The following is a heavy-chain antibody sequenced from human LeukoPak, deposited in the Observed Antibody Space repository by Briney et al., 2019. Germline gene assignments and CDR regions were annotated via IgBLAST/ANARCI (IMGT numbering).Heavy chain of an antibody. CDR2: IYYRART. CDR1: GDSITSGGFY. D-gene: IGHD3-22*01. J-gene: IGHJ4*02. V-gene: IGHV4-31*03. CDR3: ARASSGRYYFDH. Sequence: SQTLSLTCTVSGDSITSGGFYWSWIRQHPGRGLEWIGYIYYRARTYYNPSLKSRVIVSLDTSKNQFSLNLRSVTAADTAVYYCARASSGRYYFDHWGRGILVTVSS.